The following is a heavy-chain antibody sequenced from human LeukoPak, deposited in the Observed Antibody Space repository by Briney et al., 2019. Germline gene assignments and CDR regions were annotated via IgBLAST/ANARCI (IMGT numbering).Heavy chain of an antibody. J-gene: IGHJ4*02. Sequence: SGPTLVNPTQTLALTCTFSGFSLSTSGVGVGWIRQPPGKALEWLALIYWDDDKRYSPYLKSRLTITKDASQSQVVLTMTNMDPVGTAPYYCAHIEASDYVWGSYRPRRDYWGQGTLVTVSS. CDR3: AHIEASDYVWGSYRPRRDY. CDR1: GFSLSTSGVG. CDR2: IYWDDDK. D-gene: IGHD3-16*02. V-gene: IGHV2-5*02.